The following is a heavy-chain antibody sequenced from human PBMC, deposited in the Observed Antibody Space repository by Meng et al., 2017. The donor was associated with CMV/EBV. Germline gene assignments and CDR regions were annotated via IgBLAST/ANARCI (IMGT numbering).Heavy chain of an antibody. V-gene: IGHV1-18*01. CDR2: ISAYNGNT. CDR1: GYTFTSYG. CDR3: ARDYGERASSSSSKYYYGMDV. D-gene: IGHD6-6*01. Sequence: ASVKVSCKASGYTFTSYGIIWVRQAPGQGLEWMGWISAYNGNTNYAQKLQGRVTMTTDTSTSTAYMELRSLRSDDTAVYYCARDYGERASSSSSKYYYGMDVWGQGTTVPSP. J-gene: IGHJ6*02.